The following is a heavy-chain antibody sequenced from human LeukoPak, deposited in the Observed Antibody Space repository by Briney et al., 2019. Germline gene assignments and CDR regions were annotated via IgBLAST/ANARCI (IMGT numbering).Heavy chain of an antibody. CDR2: IYYSGST. V-gene: IGHV4-59*08. Sequence: KPSETLSLTCTVSGVSISSYYLNWIRRPPGKGLEWIGYIYYSGSTNYNPSLKSRVTISLDTSKNQFSLKLSSVTAADTAVYYCARSGSYAAAGDYWGQGTLVTVSS. J-gene: IGHJ4*02. CDR3: ARSGSYAAAGDY. CDR1: GVSISSYY. D-gene: IGHD2-15*01.